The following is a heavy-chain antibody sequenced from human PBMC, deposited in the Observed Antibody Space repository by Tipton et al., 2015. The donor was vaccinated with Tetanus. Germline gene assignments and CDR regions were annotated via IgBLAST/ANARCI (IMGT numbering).Heavy chain of an antibody. CDR2: TNPLTGKT. CDR1: GYNFSSYD. J-gene: IGHJ4*02. Sequence: QSGAEVKKPGASVTVSCKASGYNFSSYDVNWVRRASGQGLEWLGWTNPLTGKTGYAEKFQGRVTMTADASISTAYRELTSLTSDDTAVYYCARGRVGAAYWGQGSLVTVSS. CDR3: ARGRVGAAY. V-gene: IGHV1-8*01. D-gene: IGHD2-15*01.